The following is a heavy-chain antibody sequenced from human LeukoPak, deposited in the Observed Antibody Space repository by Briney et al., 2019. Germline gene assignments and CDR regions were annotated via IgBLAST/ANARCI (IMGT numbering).Heavy chain of an antibody. D-gene: IGHD6-19*01. CDR3: AKDTGAVAGPFDY. J-gene: IGHJ4*02. CDR2: ISWNSGSI. Sequence: GGSLRLSCAASGFTFDDYAMHWVRQAPGKGLEWVSGISWNSGSIGYADSVKGRFTISRDNAKNSLYLQMNSLRAEDTALYYCAKDTGAVAGPFDYWGQGTLVTVSS. CDR1: GFTFDDYA. V-gene: IGHV3-9*01.